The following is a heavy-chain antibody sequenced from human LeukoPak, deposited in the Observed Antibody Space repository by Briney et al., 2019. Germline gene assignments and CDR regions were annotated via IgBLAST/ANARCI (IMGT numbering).Heavy chain of an antibody. Sequence: SETLSLTCTVSGGSISSGSYYWSWIRQPAGKGLEWIGRIYTSGSTNYNPSLKSRVTISVDTSKNQFSLKLSSVTAADTAVYYCARARHYYDSSGYSRYFDYWGQGTLVTVSS. CDR3: ARARHYYDSSGYSRYFDY. D-gene: IGHD3-22*01. V-gene: IGHV4-61*02. CDR1: GGSISSGSYY. CDR2: IYTSGST. J-gene: IGHJ4*02.